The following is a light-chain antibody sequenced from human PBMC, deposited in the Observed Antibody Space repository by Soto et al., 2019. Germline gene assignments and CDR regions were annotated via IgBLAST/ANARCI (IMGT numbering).Light chain of an antibody. J-gene: IGLJ3*02. V-gene: IGLV2-14*01. CDR2: EVS. CDR3: SSYTSSSTRV. CDR1: SSDVGGYNY. Sequence: QSALTQPASVSGSPGQSITISCTGTSSDVGGYNYVSWYQQPPGKAPKLMIYEVSNRPSGVSNRFSGSKSGKTASLTISRLQAEDAADYYCSSYTSSSTRVFGGGTKLTVL.